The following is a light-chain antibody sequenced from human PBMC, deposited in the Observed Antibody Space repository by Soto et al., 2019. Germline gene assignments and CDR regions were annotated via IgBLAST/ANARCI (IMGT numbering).Light chain of an antibody. V-gene: IGKV1-39*01. J-gene: IGKJ5*01. CDR1: QSISSY. CDR2: AAS. Sequence: DIQMTQSPSSLSASVGDRVTITCRASQSISSYLNWYQQKPGKAPKLLIYAASSLQSGVPSRFSGSGSGTQITLTISSLQPDDFATYYCQQYNSYSSITFGQGTRLEIK. CDR3: QQYNSYSSIT.